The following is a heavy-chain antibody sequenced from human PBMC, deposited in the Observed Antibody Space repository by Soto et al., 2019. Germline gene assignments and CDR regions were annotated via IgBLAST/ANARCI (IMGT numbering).Heavy chain of an antibody. CDR1: GYTFTSYL. J-gene: IGHJ4*02. CDR3: ARVLGGATPFFVY. Sequence: SVKVSCKASGYTFTSYLIHWVRQAPGQGLEWMGIINPSGGSANYAQKFQGRVTMTRDTSTSTVYMELSSLRSEDTAVYYCARVLGGATPFFVYWGQGTLVTVSS. D-gene: IGHD1-26*01. V-gene: IGHV1-46*01. CDR2: INPSGGSA.